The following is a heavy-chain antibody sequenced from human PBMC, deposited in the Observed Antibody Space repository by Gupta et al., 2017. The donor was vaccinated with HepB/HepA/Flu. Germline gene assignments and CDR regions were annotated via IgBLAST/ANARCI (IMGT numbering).Heavy chain of an antibody. J-gene: IGHJ5*02. CDR3: ARDPGADAASDH. V-gene: IGHV3-33*01. CDR2: IWHDGRSK. CDR1: GSTFRDHG. D-gene: IGHD1-26*01. Sequence: QVRLVESGGGVVQPGRSLRLSCAESGSTFRDHGMHWVRQAPGKGLEWVPVIWHDGRSKSYADSVKGRFTISRDNSRNTLSLQMDSLRAEDTAVYYCARDPGADAASDHWGQGTRVTVAS.